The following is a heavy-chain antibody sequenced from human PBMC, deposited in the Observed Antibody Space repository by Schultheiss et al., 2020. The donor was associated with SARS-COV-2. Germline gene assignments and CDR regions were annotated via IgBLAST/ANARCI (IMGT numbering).Heavy chain of an antibody. D-gene: IGHD6-13*01. Sequence: GGSLRLSCAASGFTFSSYGMHWVRQAPGKGLEWVAVIWYDGSNKYYADSVKGRFTISRDNSKNTLYLQMNSLRAEDTAVYYCARDYSSSLNGWFDPWGQGTLVTVSS. CDR2: IWYDGSNK. CDR1: GFTFSSYG. CDR3: ARDYSSSLNGWFDP. V-gene: IGHV3-33*01. J-gene: IGHJ5*02.